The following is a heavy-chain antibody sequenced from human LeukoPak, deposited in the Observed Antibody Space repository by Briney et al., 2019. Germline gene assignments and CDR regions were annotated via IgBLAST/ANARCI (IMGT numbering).Heavy chain of an antibody. J-gene: IGHJ3*02. CDR2: IRSGRSTV. CDR3: SREVAASFAFDI. V-gene: IGHV3-48*04. Sequence: AGGSLRLSCAASGFSLSSYNMNWVRQAPGKGLEWVSYIRSGRSTVNHADSVKGRFTVSRDDAKNSLYLQMDSLRAEDTAVYYWSREVAASFAFDIWGQGTMVTVSS. D-gene: IGHD2-15*01. CDR1: GFSLSSYN.